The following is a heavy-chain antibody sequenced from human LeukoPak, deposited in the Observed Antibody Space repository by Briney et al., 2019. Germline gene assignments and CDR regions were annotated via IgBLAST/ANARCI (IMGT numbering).Heavy chain of an antibody. Sequence: PSETLSLTCTVSGGSISSGDYYWSWIRQPPGKGLGWIGYIYYSGSTYYNPSLKSRVTISVDTSKNQFSLKLSSVTAADTAVYYCARDSSSWYGFYWGQGTLVTVSS. CDR3: ARDSSSWYGFY. CDR2: IYYSGST. D-gene: IGHD6-13*01. CDR1: GGSISSGDYY. V-gene: IGHV4-30-4*08. J-gene: IGHJ4*02.